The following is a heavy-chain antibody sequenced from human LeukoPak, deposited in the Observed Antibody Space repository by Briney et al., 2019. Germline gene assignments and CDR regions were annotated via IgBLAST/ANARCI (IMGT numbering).Heavy chain of an antibody. CDR1: GGSISSYY. J-gene: IGHJ4*02. CDR2: IYYSGST. V-gene: IGHV4-59*08. CDR3: ARGGYDWGAFDY. D-gene: IGHD5-12*01. Sequence: SETLSLTCTVSGGSISSYYWSWIRQPPGKGLEWIGYIYYSGSTNYNPSLKSRVTISVDTSKNQFSLKLSSVTAADTAVYYCARGGYDWGAFDYWGQGTLVTVSS.